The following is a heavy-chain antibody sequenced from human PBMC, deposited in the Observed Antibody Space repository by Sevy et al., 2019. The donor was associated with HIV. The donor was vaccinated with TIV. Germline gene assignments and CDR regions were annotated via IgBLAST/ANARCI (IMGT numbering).Heavy chain of an antibody. CDR1: GFTFSNAW. J-gene: IGHJ4*02. Sequence: GGSLRLSCAASGFTFSNAWMSWVRQAPGKGLEWVGRIKSKTEAATRDFAAPVKGRLLISRDDSRNTVYLQMNSLKTEDTAVSYCTAGVGASDFDYWGQGTLVTVSS. CDR2: IKSKTEAATR. CDR3: TAGVGASDFDY. D-gene: IGHD1-26*01. V-gene: IGHV3-15*01.